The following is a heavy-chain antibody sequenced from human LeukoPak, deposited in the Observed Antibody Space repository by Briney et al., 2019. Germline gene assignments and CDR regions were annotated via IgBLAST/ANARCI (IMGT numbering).Heavy chain of an antibody. V-gene: IGHV4-34*01. CDR2: INESGST. D-gene: IGHD1-26*01. J-gene: IGHJ6*02. CDR1: GGPFSHYY. CDR3: ASRIGRYLYYFGMDV. Sequence: PSETLSLTCAVYGGPFSHYYWTWIRQPPGKGAEWIGEINESGSTNYDPSLKSRVTISVDTSKTHFSLNLTSVTAADTAVYYCASRIGRYLYYFGMDVWGQGTTVTVSS.